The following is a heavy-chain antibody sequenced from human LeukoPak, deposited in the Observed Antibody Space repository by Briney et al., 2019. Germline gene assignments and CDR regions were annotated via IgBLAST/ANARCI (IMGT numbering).Heavy chain of an antibody. CDR1: GGSISSGGYF. CDR3: ARALSTVTTSAWFDP. Sequence: SQTLSLTCTVSGGSISSGGYFWSWIRQYPGKGLEWIGYIYYSRSTHYSPSLRSRLTISLDTSKNKFSLKMTSVTAADTAVYYCARALSTVTTSAWFDPWGQGTLVTVSS. CDR2: IYYSRST. V-gene: IGHV4-31*03. J-gene: IGHJ5*02. D-gene: IGHD4-17*01.